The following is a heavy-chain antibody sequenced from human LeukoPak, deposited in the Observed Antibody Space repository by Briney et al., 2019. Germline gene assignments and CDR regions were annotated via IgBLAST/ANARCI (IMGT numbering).Heavy chain of an antibody. V-gene: IGHV3-23*01. D-gene: IGHD3-22*01. J-gene: IGHJ4*02. CDR1: GFIFSNYG. CDR3: AKGHADSSGYYYFDS. Sequence: GGSLRLSCAASGFIFSNYGMSWVRQAPGKGLEWVSGIRGNADTTYYADSVKGRFSIFRDNSKNMLYLQMNSLRVEDTAVYYCAKGHADSSGYYYFDSWGREPWSPSPQ. CDR2: IRGNADTT.